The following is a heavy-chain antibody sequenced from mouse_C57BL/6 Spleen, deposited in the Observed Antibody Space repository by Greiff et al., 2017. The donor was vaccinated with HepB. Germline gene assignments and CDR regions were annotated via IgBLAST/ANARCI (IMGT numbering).Heavy chain of an antibody. Sequence: QVQLQQPGAELVKPGASVKMSCKASGYTFTSYWITWVKQRPGQGLEWIGDIYPGSGSTNYNEKFKSKATLTVGTSSSTAYMQLSSLTSEDSAVYYCARSGDYDPAWFAYWGQGTLVTVSA. CDR3: ARSGDYDPAWFAY. J-gene: IGHJ3*01. D-gene: IGHD2-4*01. V-gene: IGHV1-55*01. CDR2: IYPGSGST. CDR1: GYTFTSYW.